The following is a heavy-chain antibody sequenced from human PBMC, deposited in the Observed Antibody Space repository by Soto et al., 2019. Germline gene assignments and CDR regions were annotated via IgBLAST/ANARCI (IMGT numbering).Heavy chain of an antibody. CDR1: GGSISSSSYY. CDR3: ARGVGGYDFWSGYYTYNWFDP. Sequence: SETLSLTCTVSGGSISSSSYYWGWIRQPPGKGLEWIGSIYYSGSTYYNPSLKSRVTISVDTSKNQFSLKLSSVTAADTAVYYCARGVGGYDFWSGYYTYNWFDPWGQGTLVTVSS. V-gene: IGHV4-39*01. D-gene: IGHD3-3*01. J-gene: IGHJ5*02. CDR2: IYYSGST.